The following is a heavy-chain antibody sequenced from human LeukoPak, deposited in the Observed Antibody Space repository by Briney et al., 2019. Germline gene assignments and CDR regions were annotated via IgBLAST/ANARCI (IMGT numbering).Heavy chain of an antibody. Sequence: GGSLRLSCAGSGLTFSNVWMSWVRQAPGKGLEWVGRFKSKADRGTTDYAAPLKGRFTISRDDSKNTLYLQMSSLKTEDTAVYYCSTDITIGELIKTFDYWGQGTLVTVSS. J-gene: IGHJ4*02. CDR1: GLTFSNVW. CDR2: FKSKADRGTT. D-gene: IGHD3-3*01. CDR3: STDITIGELIKTFDY. V-gene: IGHV3-15*01.